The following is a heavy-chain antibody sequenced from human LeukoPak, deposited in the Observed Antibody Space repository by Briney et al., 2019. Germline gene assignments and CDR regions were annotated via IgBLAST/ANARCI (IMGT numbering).Heavy chain of an antibody. Sequence: ASVKVSCKASGYTFTSYAMHWVRQAPGQRLEWMGWINAGNGNTKYSQKFQGRVTITRDTSASTAYMELSSLRSEDTAMYYCAREYDSSGYYSGFDPWDQGTLVTVSS. CDR2: INAGNGNT. J-gene: IGHJ5*02. CDR3: AREYDSSGYYSGFDP. D-gene: IGHD3-22*01. CDR1: GYTFTSYA. V-gene: IGHV1-3*01.